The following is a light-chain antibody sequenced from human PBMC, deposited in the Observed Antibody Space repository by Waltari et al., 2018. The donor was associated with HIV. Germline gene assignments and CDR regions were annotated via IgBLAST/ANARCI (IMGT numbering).Light chain of an antibody. V-gene: IGLV1-51*01. Sequence: QSVLTQPPSVSAAPGQKVTISCSGRSSNIGNNYVSWYQQIPGTAPRLVIYDTNDRPSGIPDRFSGSKSGTSATLGITGPQTGDEADYHCGTWDSSLSAVVFGGGTKLTVL. CDR1: SSNIGNNY. CDR3: GTWDSSLSAVV. J-gene: IGLJ2*01. CDR2: DTN.